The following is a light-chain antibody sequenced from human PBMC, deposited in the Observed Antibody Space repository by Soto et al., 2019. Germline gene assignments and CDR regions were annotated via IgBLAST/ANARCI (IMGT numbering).Light chain of an antibody. CDR1: QSVNSN. J-gene: IGKJ2*01. Sequence: EIVMTQSPATLSVSPGERATLSCRASQSVNSNLAWYQQKPGQAPRLLIYRPSTRATGIPARFSGSGSGTEFTLTISSLQSEDFAVYYCQQYNNWPYTFGQGTKLEIK. CDR2: RPS. V-gene: IGKV3-15*01. CDR3: QQYNNWPYT.